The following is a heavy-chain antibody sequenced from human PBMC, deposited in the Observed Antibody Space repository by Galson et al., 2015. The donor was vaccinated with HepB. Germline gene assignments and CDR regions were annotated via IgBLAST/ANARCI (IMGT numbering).Heavy chain of an antibody. Sequence: SLRLSCAASGFTFSSYWMSWVRQAPGKGLEWVANIKQDGSEKYYVDSVKGRFTISRDNAKNSLYLQMNSLRAEDTAVYYCARDRYYRPSINPPNYWGQGTLATVSS. CDR3: ARDRYYRPSINPPNY. CDR1: GFTFSSYW. V-gene: IGHV3-7*03. CDR2: IKQDGSEK. D-gene: IGHD2-21*01. J-gene: IGHJ4*02.